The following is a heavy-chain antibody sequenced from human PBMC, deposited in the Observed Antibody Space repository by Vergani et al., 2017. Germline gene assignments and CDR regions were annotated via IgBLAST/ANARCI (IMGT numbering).Heavy chain of an antibody. CDR3: ARSRPYCTSGNCPAI. CDR2: IHNRGNT. D-gene: IGHD2-8*01. Sequence: QVQLQESGPGLVKPSETLSLTCSVSGYSIGSGFYWAWIRQSPGEGLQWLTSIHNRGNTYHNPSLKTRVSVSLDTSKNRFSLNLTSVTATDTAVYYCARSRPYCTSGNCPAIWGQGTLVTVSS. CDR1: GYSIGSGFY. J-gene: IGHJ4*02. V-gene: IGHV4-38-2*01.